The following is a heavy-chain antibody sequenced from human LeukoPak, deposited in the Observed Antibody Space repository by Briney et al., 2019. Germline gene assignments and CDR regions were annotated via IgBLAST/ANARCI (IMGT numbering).Heavy chain of an antibody. J-gene: IGHJ4*02. D-gene: IGHD1-1*01. Sequence: GGSLRLSCAASGFTVSSNYMSWVRQAPGKGLEWVSAIYSGGSTYYADSVKGRFTISRDNSKNTLYLQMNSLRAEDTAVYYCARVVGTGLLDYWGQGTLVTVSS. CDR1: GFTVSSNY. V-gene: IGHV3-66*01. CDR3: ARVVGTGLLDY. CDR2: IYSGGST.